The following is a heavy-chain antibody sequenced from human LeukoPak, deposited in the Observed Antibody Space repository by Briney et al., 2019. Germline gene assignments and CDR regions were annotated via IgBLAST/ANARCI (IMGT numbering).Heavy chain of an antibody. D-gene: IGHD3-22*01. Sequence: ASVRVSCKSSGYTFTDHYLQWVRQAPGQGLGWVGRVHPHRGGTNYAQKFQGRVTMTRDTSISTAYMELSRLRSDDTAVYYCARELSYYDSSGYYVDSDYWGQGTLVTVSS. CDR2: VHPHRGGT. CDR3: ARELSYYDSSGYYVDSDY. CDR1: GYTFTDHY. V-gene: IGHV1-2*06. J-gene: IGHJ4*02.